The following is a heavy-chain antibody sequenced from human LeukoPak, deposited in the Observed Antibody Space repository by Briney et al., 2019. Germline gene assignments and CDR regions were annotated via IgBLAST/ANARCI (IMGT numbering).Heavy chain of an antibody. Sequence: SVKVSCKASGYTFTSYDINWVRQAPGQGLEWMGGIIPIFGTANYAQKFQGRVTITADKSTSTAYMELSSLRSEDTTVYYCARDPGGYYDFWSGAFDIWGQGTMVTVSS. V-gene: IGHV1-69*06. CDR3: ARDPGGYYDFWSGAFDI. J-gene: IGHJ3*02. CDR2: IIPIFGTA. D-gene: IGHD3-3*01. CDR1: GYTFTSYD.